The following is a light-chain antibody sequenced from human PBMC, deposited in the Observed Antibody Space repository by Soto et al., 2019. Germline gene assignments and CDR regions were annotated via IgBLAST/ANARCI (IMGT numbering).Light chain of an antibody. Sequence: EIVLTQSPATLSLSPGERATLSCRASQSVSSYLAWYQQKPGQAPRLLIYDASNRATGIPARFSGSGSGTDFTLTISSLEPEDFAVYSCQQRSNWPPWWTFGQGTKVEIK. CDR3: QQRSNWPPWWT. J-gene: IGKJ1*01. CDR1: QSVSSY. CDR2: DAS. V-gene: IGKV3-11*01.